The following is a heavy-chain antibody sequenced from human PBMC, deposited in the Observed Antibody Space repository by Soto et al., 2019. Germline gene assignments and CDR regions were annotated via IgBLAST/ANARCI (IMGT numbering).Heavy chain of an antibody. CDR2: IYYSGST. CDR1: GGTIGDLY. D-gene: IGHD3-3*01. J-gene: IGHJ2*01. CDR3: ARGWDFWSGYYTDYWYFDL. V-gene: IGHV4-59*11. Sequence: AFVPLRLPYTVFGGTIGDLYCRRIRQTPRKGLEWIGYIYYSGSTNYNPSLKSRVTISVDTSKNQFSLKLSSVTAADTAVYYCARGWDFWSGYYTDYWYFDLWGRGTLVTVSS.